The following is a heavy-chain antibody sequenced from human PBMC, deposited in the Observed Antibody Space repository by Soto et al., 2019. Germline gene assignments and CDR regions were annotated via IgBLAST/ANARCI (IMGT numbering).Heavy chain of an antibody. CDR1: GFTVGDYY. CDR3: ARGNNGVDV. CDR2: ISGPGAAI. Sequence: QVQLVESGGGLVKPGGSLRLSCAVSGFTVGDYYMTWVRQAPGKGLEWVSYISGPGAAIYYADSVKGRFTLSRDNAKNSLSLQMNSLRAEDTAVYYCARGNNGVDVWGQGTTVTVSS. V-gene: IGHV3-11*01. J-gene: IGHJ6*02.